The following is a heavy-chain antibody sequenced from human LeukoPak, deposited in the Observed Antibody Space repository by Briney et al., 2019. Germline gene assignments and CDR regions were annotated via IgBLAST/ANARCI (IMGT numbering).Heavy chain of an antibody. Sequence: SETLSLTCTVSGDSISSSSYYWGWIRQPPGKGLEWIGSISYSGNTYYNPSLKSRVTISIDTFKHQFSLKLSSVTAADTAVYYCARHKRSTATMIQYYFDYWGQGTLVTVSS. CDR1: GDSISSSSYY. D-gene: IGHD3-22*01. CDR3: ARHKRSTATMIQYYFDY. CDR2: ISYSGNT. V-gene: IGHV4-39*01. J-gene: IGHJ4*02.